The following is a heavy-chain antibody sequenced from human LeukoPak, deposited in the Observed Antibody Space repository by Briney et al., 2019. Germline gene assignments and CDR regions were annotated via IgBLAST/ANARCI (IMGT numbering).Heavy chain of an antibody. J-gene: IGHJ4*02. CDR1: GGSISSSSYY. V-gene: IGHV4-39*01. Sequence: SETLSLTCTVSGGSISSSSYYWGWIRQPPGKGLEWIGSIYYSGSTYYNPSLKSRVTISVDTSKNQFSLKLSSVTAADTAVYYCARRPDDFWSDYYFHWGQGTLVTVSS. D-gene: IGHD3-3*01. CDR2: IYYSGST. CDR3: ARRPDDFWSDYYFH.